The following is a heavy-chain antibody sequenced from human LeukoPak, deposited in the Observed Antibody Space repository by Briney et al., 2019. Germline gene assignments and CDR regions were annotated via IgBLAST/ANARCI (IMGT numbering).Heavy chain of an antibody. D-gene: IGHD2-2*01. Sequence: PGGSLRLSCAASGFTFDDYAMHGVRQAPGKGLEWVSGISWNSGSIGYADSVKGRFTISRDNAKNSLYLQMNSLRAEDTALYYCAKEHLGYCSSTSCSSFDPWGQGTLVTVSS. CDR2: ISWNSGSI. CDR1: GFTFDDYA. J-gene: IGHJ5*02. V-gene: IGHV3-9*01. CDR3: AKEHLGYCSSTSCSSFDP.